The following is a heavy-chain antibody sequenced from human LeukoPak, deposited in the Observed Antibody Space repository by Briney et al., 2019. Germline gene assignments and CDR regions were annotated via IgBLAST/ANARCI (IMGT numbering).Heavy chain of an antibody. CDR3: ARELREHGVFDI. J-gene: IGHJ3*02. V-gene: IGHV3-53*01. CDR2: IYSDGST. CDR1: GVTVSSNY. Sequence: GGCLRLSCAASGVTVSSNYMRWVRQAPGRGLGWVSEIYSDGSTYYAASVKGRFSISRDNSKNTVYLQMNSLRAEDTAVYYCARELREHGVFDIWGQGTTVTVSS. D-gene: IGHD1-26*01.